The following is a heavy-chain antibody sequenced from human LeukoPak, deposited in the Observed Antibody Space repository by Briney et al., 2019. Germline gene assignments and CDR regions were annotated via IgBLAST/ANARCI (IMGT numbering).Heavy chain of an antibody. CDR3: ASQMNTVTADY. Sequence: NPSGTLSLTCTVSGGSISSSSYFWGWIRQPPGKRLEWIGSIFYSGSTYYNPSLNSRVTISIDTSKSQFSLRLSSVTAADTDVYYCASQMNTVTADYWGQGTLVTVSS. J-gene: IGHJ4*02. V-gene: IGHV4-39*01. D-gene: IGHD4-17*01. CDR1: GGSISSSSYF. CDR2: IFYSGST.